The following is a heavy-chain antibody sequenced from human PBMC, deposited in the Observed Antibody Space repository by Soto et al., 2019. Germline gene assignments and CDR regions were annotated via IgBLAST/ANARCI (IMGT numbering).Heavy chain of an antibody. CDR1: GGTFSSYA. Sequence: SVKVSCKASGGTFSSYAISWVRQAPGQGLEWMGGIIPIFGTANYAQKFQGRVTITADESTSTAYMELSSLRSEDTAAYYCAGFNYGGIDYWGQGSLVTVSS. D-gene: IGHD4-17*01. V-gene: IGHV1-69*13. CDR3: AGFNYGGIDY. J-gene: IGHJ4*02. CDR2: IIPIFGTA.